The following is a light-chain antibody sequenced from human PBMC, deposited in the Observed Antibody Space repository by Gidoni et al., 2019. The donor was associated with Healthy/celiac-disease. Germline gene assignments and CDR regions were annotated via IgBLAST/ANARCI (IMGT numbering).Light chain of an antibody. CDR3: QHYNNWPAWT. CDR2: GAS. J-gene: IGKJ1*01. Sequence: EIVMTHSPATLSVSPGERTTLSCRASQSVSSNLAWYQKKPGQAPMLLIYGASTRATGIPARFSGSGSGTEFTLTISSLQAEDFAVYYCQHYNNWPAWTFGQGTKVEIK. V-gene: IGKV3-15*01. CDR1: QSVSSN.